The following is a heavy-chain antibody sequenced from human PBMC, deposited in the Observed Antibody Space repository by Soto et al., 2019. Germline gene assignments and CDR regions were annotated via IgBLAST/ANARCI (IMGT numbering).Heavy chain of an antibody. Sequence: PGGSLRLSCAASGFTFSSYAMHWVRQAPGKGLEWVAVISYDGSNKYYADSVKGRFTISRDNSKNTLYLQMNSLRAEDTAVYYCARGYSGSYQTDYYYYGMDVWGQGTTVTVSS. J-gene: IGHJ6*02. D-gene: IGHD1-26*01. CDR2: ISYDGSNK. V-gene: IGHV3-30-3*01. CDR1: GFTFSSYA. CDR3: ARGYSGSYQTDYYYYGMDV.